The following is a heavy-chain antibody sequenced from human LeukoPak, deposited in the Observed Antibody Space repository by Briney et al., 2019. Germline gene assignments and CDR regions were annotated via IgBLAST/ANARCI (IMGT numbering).Heavy chain of an antibody. V-gene: IGHV1-2*02. CDR2: INTNTGET. CDR3: ARWGSVQFDP. J-gene: IGHJ5*02. CDR1: GYTFIDYY. D-gene: IGHD3-16*01. Sequence: GASVKVSCKASGYTFIDYYMNWVRQAPGQGLEWMGWINTNTGETNYAQKFQGRVTMTRDTSISTVYMELTSLTSDDTAVYYCARWGSVQFDPWGQGTLVTVSS.